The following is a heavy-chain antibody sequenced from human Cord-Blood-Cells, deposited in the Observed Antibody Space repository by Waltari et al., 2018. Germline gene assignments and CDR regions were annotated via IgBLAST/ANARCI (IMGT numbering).Heavy chain of an antibody. CDR1: GFTFSGSA. V-gene: IGHV3-73*01. D-gene: IGHD1-26*01. Sequence: ASGFTFSGSAMHWVRQASVKGLAWVGRIRSKANSYATAYAASVKGSFTISRDDSKNTAYLQMNSMKTEDTAVYYRTRRRESDSGSYYYYYGMDVWGQGTTVTVSS. CDR3: TRRRESDSGSYYYYYGMDV. CDR2: IRSKANSYAT. J-gene: IGHJ6*02.